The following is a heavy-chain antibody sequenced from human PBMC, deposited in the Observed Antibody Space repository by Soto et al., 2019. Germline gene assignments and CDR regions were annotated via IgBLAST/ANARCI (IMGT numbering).Heavy chain of an antibody. CDR2: IKPDGSEV. CDR1: GFIFSSSW. D-gene: IGHD6-6*01. CDR3: AKGKSGSIAARPWVWYYYGMDV. Sequence: EVQLVESGGGLVLPGGSPRLSCAASGFIFSSSWMTWVRQAPGKGLEWVAKIKPDGSEVYYADSVKGRFTISRDNPRNSLYLQMRSLRAEDTAVYYCAKGKSGSIAARPWVWYYYGMDVWGQGTTVTVSS. V-gene: IGHV3-7*01. J-gene: IGHJ6*02.